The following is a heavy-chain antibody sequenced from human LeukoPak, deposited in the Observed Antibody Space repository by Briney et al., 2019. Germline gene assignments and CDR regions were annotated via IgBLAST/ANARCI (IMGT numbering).Heavy chain of an antibody. V-gene: IGHV3-30*02. CDR3: ASPLRDYVTPRTIDY. CDR2: IRYDGSNK. J-gene: IGHJ4*02. Sequence: GGSLRLSCAASGFTFSSYGMHWVRQAPGKGLEWVAFIRYDGSNKYYADSVKGRFTISRDNSKNTLYLQMNSLRAEDTAVYYCASPLRDYVTPRTIDYWGQGTLVTVSS. D-gene: IGHD4-17*01. CDR1: GFTFSSYG.